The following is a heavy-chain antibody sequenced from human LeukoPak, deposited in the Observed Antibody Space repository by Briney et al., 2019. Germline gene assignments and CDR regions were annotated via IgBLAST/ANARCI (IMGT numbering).Heavy chain of an antibody. D-gene: IGHD2-2*03. CDR3: ATPVIGSNDS. Sequence: GESLKISCKVSGYSFSNYWIGWVRQMPGKGLEWMAIIYPADSDVRYGPSFEGHVTISADNSINTAYLQWSSLKASDTAMYYCATPVIGSNDSWGQGTLVIVSS. V-gene: IGHV5-51*01. J-gene: IGHJ4*02. CDR1: GYSFSNYW. CDR2: IYPADSDV.